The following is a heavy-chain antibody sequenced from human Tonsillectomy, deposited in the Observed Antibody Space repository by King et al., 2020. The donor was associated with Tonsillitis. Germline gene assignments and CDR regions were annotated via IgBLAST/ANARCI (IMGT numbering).Heavy chain of an antibody. J-gene: IGHJ1*01. CDR2: ITYSCAGT. Sequence: VQLVESGGGLVQPGGSLRLSCAASGFTFSSYAMRWVRQAPGGGLEGVSTITYSCAGTYHAESVGGRFTIPRDNSKNILYLQMNSLRVDDTAVYYCVKAPPRVGYLQHWGQGTLVTVSS. D-gene: IGHD2-15*01. CDR1: GFTFSSYA. V-gene: IGHV3-23*04. CDR3: VKAPPRVGYLQH.